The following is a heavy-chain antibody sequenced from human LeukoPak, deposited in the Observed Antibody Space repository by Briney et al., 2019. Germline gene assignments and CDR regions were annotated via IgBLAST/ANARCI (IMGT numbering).Heavy chain of an antibody. V-gene: IGHV3-48*04. D-gene: IGHD1-1*01. Sequence: GGSLRLSCTASGFSFTTYSMNWVPQAPGKRLECVSYIAGSSSNIYYADSVKGRFTISRDNAKNSLYLQMDSLRAEHTAVYYCATDSPETAAFDYWGQGTLVTVSS. CDR2: IAGSSSNI. CDR3: ATDSPETAAFDY. J-gene: IGHJ4*02. CDR1: GFSFTTYS.